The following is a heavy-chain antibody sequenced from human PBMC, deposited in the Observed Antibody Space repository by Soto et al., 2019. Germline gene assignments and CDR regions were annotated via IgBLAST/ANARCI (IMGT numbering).Heavy chain of an antibody. D-gene: IGHD6-19*01. J-gene: IGHJ2*01. Sequence: QVQLVESGGGVVQPGRSLRLSCAASGFTFSTYGMHWVRQAPGKGLEWVAVIWYDGFNKYYVDSVKGRFTISRDNSKNTLYLQMSSLRAEDTAVYYCARDQWLVTMNWYFDLWGRGTLVTVSS. V-gene: IGHV3-33*01. CDR2: IWYDGFNK. CDR3: ARDQWLVTMNWYFDL. CDR1: GFTFSTYG.